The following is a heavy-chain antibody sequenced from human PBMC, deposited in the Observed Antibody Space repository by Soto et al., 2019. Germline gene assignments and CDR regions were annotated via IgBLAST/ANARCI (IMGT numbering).Heavy chain of an antibody. Sequence: GESLKISCAASGFTFSSYGMHWVRQAPGKGLEWVAVIWYDGSNKYYADSVKGRFTISRDNSKNTLYLQMNSLRAEDTAVYYCARDWAAAGTDYYYYGMDVWGQGTTVTVSS. D-gene: IGHD6-13*01. CDR2: IWYDGSNK. V-gene: IGHV3-33*01. CDR1: GFTFSSYG. CDR3: ARDWAAAGTDYYYYGMDV. J-gene: IGHJ6*02.